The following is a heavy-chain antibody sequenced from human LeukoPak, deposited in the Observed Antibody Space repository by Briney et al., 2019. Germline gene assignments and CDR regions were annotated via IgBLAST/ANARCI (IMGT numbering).Heavy chain of an antibody. V-gene: IGHV4-61*01. CDR3: ARNPHCSSTDCYVT. D-gene: IGHD2-2*01. J-gene: IGHJ4*02. CDR2: LSYSGST. Sequence: SETLSLTCTVSGGSVSSSSYYWSWIRQPPGKGLEWIGYLSYSGSTNYNPSLKSRVSISVDTSKNQFSLKLSSVTAADTAVYYCARNPHCSSTDCYVTWGQGTLVIVPA. CDR1: GGSVSSSSYY.